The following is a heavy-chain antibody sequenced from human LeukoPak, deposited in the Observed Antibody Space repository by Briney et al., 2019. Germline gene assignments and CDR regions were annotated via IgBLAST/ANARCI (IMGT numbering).Heavy chain of an antibody. J-gene: IGHJ3*02. Sequence: ASVEVSCKASGYTFTGYYMHWVRQAPGQGLEWMGWINPNSGGTNYAQKFQGRVTMTRDTSISTAYMELSRLRSDDTAVYYCARDSKILRYFDWFRPDAFDIWGQGTMVTVSS. CDR1: GYTFTGYY. D-gene: IGHD3-9*01. V-gene: IGHV1-2*02. CDR2: INPNSGGT. CDR3: ARDSKILRYFDWFRPDAFDI.